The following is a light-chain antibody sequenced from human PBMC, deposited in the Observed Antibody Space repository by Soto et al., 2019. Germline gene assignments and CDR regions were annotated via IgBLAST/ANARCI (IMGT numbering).Light chain of an antibody. CDR2: AAS. J-gene: IGKJ1*01. CDR3: QQYGSSPWT. V-gene: IGKV3-20*01. Sequence: EIVLTQSPGTLSLSPGERAALCCRASQSVTSTHLAWYQQKPGQAPRLLIYAASSRATGIPDRFSGSGSGTGFTLTISRLEPEDLAVYYCQQYGSSPWTFGQGTKVEIK. CDR1: QSVTSTH.